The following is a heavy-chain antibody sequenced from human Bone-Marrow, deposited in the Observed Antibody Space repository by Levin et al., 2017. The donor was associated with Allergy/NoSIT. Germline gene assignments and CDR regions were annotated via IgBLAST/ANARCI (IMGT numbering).Heavy chain of an antibody. V-gene: IGHV3-30-3*01. CDR2: ISYDGSNK. CDR3: ARDSLIAAALPPNWFDP. Sequence: PGGSLRLSCAASGFTFSSYAMHWVRQAPGKGLEWVAVISYDGSNKYYADSVKGRFTISRDNSKNTLYLQMNSLRAEDTAVYYCARDSLIAAALPPNWFDPWGQGTLVTVSS. J-gene: IGHJ5*02. CDR1: GFTFSSYA. D-gene: IGHD6-13*01.